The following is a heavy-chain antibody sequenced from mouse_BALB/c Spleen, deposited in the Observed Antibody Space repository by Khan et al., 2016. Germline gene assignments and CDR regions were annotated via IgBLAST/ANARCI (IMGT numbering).Heavy chain of an antibody. Sequence: EVQLQESGPSLVKPSQTLSLTCSVTGDSITSGYWNWIRKFPGNKLEYMGYISYSGSTYYNPSLKSRISITRHTSKNQYYLQLNSVTTEDTATYYCASYDSSGSFFDYWGQGTTLTVSA. D-gene: IGHD3-2*01. CDR3: ASYDSSGSFFDY. CDR2: ISYSGST. V-gene: IGHV3-8*02. CDR1: GDSITSGY. J-gene: IGHJ2*01.